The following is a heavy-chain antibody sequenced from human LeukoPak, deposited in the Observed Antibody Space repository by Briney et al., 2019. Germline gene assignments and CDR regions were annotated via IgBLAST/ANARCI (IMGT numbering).Heavy chain of an antibody. Sequence: GGSLRLSCAASGFTFNSYAMHWVRQAPGKGLEWVAVISYDGSNKYYADSVKGRFTISRDNSKNTLYLQMNSLRAEDTAVYYCARDLLRWGAYWGQGTLVTVSS. CDR2: ISYDGSNK. CDR1: GFTFNSYA. J-gene: IGHJ4*02. CDR3: ARDLLRWGAY. V-gene: IGHV3-30-3*01. D-gene: IGHD4-23*01.